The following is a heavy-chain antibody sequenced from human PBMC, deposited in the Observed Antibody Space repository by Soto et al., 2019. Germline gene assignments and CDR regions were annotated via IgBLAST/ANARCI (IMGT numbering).Heavy chain of an antibody. Sequence: PGGSLRLSCAASGFTFSSYSMNWVRQAPGKGLEWVSSISSSSSYIYYADSVKGRFTISRDNAKNSLYLQMNSLRAEDTAVYYCARTNCSGGSCSRYYYYYYMDVWGNGTTVTLSS. CDR2: ISSSSSYI. D-gene: IGHD2-15*01. CDR1: GFTFSSYS. CDR3: ARTNCSGGSCSRYYYYYYMDV. J-gene: IGHJ6*03. V-gene: IGHV3-21*01.